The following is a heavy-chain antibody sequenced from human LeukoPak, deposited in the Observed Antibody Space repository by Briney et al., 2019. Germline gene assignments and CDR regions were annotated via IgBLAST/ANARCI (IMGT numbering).Heavy chain of an antibody. D-gene: IGHD1-1*01. Sequence: SETLSLTCTVSSGSISGSSSYWGWIRQSPWKGLEWIGSTYYSGTTYYNPSLKSRVTISVDTSKNHFSLKLTSVTAADTAVYYCARGTWSRTGWFDPWGQGTLVTVSS. V-gene: IGHV4-39*07. CDR2: TYYSGTT. CDR3: ARGTWSRTGWFDP. CDR1: SGSISGSSSY. J-gene: IGHJ5*02.